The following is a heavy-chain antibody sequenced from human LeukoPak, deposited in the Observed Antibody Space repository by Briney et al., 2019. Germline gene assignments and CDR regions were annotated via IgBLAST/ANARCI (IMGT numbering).Heavy chain of an antibody. J-gene: IGHJ4*02. V-gene: IGHV3-23*01. Sequence: GGSLRLSCAASGFTFSSYAMSWVRQAPGKGLEWVSSISGSGGSTYYADSVKGRFTISRDNSKNTLYLQMNSLRAEDTAVYYCAETQGGVVAASDFWGQGTLVTVSS. CDR2: ISGSGGST. D-gene: IGHD2-15*01. CDR3: AETQGGVVAASDF. CDR1: GFTFSSYA.